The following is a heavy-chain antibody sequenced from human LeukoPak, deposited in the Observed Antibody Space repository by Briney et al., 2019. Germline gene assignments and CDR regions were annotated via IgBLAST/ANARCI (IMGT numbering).Heavy chain of an antibody. CDR1: GYSFTNYW. Sequence: GESLKISCKGSGYSFTNYWIGWVRQMPGKGLEWLGIIYPGDSDTRYSPSFQGQVTISADKSITTAYLQWSSLKASDTAMYYCAICNYDTSAYYSPFDYWGQGTLVTVSS. CDR3: AICNYDTSAYYSPFDY. CDR2: IYPGDSDT. V-gene: IGHV5-51*01. J-gene: IGHJ4*02. D-gene: IGHD3-22*01.